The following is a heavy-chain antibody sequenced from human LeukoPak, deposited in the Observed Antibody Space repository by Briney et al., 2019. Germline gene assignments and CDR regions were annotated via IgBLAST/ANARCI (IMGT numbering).Heavy chain of an antibody. CDR3: ARPYYYDSRIDP. CDR1: GGPISSGDYY. CDR2: MYYSGST. D-gene: IGHD3-22*01. Sequence: SQTLSLTCTVSGGPISSGDYYRSWIRQPPGKGLEWIAYMYYSGSTYYNPSLKGRITMSADTSKNQLSLKLSSVTAADTAVYYCARPYYYDSRIDPWGQGILVTVSS. V-gene: IGHV4-30-4*01. J-gene: IGHJ5*02.